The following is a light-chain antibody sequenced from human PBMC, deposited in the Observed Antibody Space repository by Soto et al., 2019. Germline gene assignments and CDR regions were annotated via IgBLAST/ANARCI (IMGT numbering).Light chain of an antibody. V-gene: IGKV1-33*01. CDR2: DAS. Sequence: DIQMTQSPSSLSASVGDRVTITCQASQDISNYLNWYQQKPGKAPKLLIYDASNLETGVPSRFSGSGSGTDFTLTISSLQPEDIATYYSQQYYNLPLTFGGGTKVEIK. CDR3: QQYYNLPLT. CDR1: QDISNY. J-gene: IGKJ4*01.